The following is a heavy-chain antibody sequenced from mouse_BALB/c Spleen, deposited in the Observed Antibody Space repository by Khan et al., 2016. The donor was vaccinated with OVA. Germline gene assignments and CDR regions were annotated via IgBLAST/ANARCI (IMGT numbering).Heavy chain of an antibody. CDR1: GFSLTGYG. Sequence: QVQLKESGPGLVAPSQSLSITCTVSGFSLTGYGVHWVRQPPGKGLEWLGMIWGEGSTDYNSALKSRLSISKDNSKSQVFLKMNSLQTDDTARHYCARERGLGRAMDYWGQRTSVTVSS. CDR3: ARERGLGRAMDY. CDR2: IWGEGST. V-gene: IGHV2-6-7*01. D-gene: IGHD4-1*01. J-gene: IGHJ4*01.